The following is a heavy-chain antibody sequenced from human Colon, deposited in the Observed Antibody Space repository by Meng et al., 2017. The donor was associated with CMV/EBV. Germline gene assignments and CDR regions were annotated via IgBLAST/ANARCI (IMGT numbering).Heavy chain of an antibody. CDR2: ISPYNGDT. CDR3: ARELARGGY. Sequence: QVQLVQLGAEGKKPGASVKVSCKTSGYTFTNFGISWVRQAPGQGLEWMAYISPYNGDTNYAQRFQGRVALTTDTSTSTVYMELGSLTADDTAMYYCARELARGGYWGQGTLVTVSS. CDR1: GYTFTNFG. J-gene: IGHJ4*02. V-gene: IGHV1-18*01.